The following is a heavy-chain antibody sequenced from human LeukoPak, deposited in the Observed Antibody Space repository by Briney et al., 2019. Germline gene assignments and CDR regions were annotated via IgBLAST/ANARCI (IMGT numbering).Heavy chain of an antibody. J-gene: IGHJ5*02. V-gene: IGHV1-18*01. CDR1: GYTSTSYG. D-gene: IGHD2-2*01. CDR2: ISAYNGNT. Sequence: GASVKVSCKASGYTSTSYGISWVRQAPGQGLEWMGWISAYNGNTNYAQKLQGRVTMTTDTSTSTAYMELRSLRSDDTAVYYCARDGYCSSTSCYLNWFDPWGQGTLVTVSS. CDR3: ARDGYCSSTSCYLNWFDP.